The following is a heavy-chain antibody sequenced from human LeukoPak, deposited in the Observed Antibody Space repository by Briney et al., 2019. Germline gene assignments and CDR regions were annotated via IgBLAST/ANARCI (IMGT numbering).Heavy chain of an antibody. D-gene: IGHD6-13*01. CDR3: ARGSRAAALPFGY. CDR2: IYSGGST. CDR1: GFTVSSNY. Sequence: GGSLRLSCAASGFTVSSNYMSWVRQAPGKGLEWVSVIYSGGSTYYADSVKGRFTISRDNSKNTLYLQMNSLRAEDTAVYYCARGSRAAALPFGYWGQGTLVTVSS. V-gene: IGHV3-53*01. J-gene: IGHJ4*02.